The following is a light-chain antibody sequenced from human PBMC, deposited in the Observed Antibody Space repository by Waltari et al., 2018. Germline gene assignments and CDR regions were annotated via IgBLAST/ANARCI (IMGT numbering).Light chain of an antibody. CDR2: EVS. CDR3: SSYTSSSTLGV. Sequence: QSALTQPASVSGSPGQSITISCTGTSSDVGGYHYFSWYQQHPGKAPKLMIYEVSNRPSGVSNRFSGSKSGNTASLTISGLQAEDEADYYCSSYTSSSTLGVFGTGTKVTVL. V-gene: IGLV2-14*01. J-gene: IGLJ1*01. CDR1: SSDVGGYHY.